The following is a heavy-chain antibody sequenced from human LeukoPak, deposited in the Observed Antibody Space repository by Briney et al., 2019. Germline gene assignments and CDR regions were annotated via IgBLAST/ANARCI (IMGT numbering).Heavy chain of an antibody. V-gene: IGHV3-23*01. D-gene: IGHD3-16*01. CDR2: ISPSGGIT. CDR1: GFTFSSHG. J-gene: IGHJ1*01. CDR3: AKDDDWGRYKH. Sequence: GGSLRLSCAASGFTFSSHGMNWVRQAPGRGLEWVSGISPSGGITYYTDSVKGRFTISRDNSKNTQSLQMNSLRAEDTAVYYCAKDDDWGRYKHWGQGTLVTVSS.